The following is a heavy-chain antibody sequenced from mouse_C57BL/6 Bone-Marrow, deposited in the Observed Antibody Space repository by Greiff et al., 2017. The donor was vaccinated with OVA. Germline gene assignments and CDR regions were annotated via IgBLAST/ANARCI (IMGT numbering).Heavy chain of an antibody. CDR1: GFTFSSYA. CDR3: ARGITTVVASFGY. D-gene: IGHD1-1*01. J-gene: IGHJ2*01. V-gene: IGHV5-4*03. CDR2: ISDGGSYT. Sequence: DVKLVESGGGLVKPGGSLKLSCAASGFTFSSYAMSWVRQTPEKRLEWVATISDGGSYTYYPDNVKGRFTISRDNAKNNLYLQMSHLKSEDTAMYYCARGITTVVASFGYWGQGTTLTVSS.